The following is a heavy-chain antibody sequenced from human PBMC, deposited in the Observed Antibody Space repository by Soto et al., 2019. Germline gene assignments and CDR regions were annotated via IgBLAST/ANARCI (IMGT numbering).Heavy chain of an antibody. J-gene: IGHJ6*02. CDR1: GYTFTSYY. V-gene: IGHV1-69*13. Sequence: SVKVSCKASGYTFTSYYMHWVRQAPGQGLEWMGGIIPIFGTANYAQKFQGRVTITADESTSTAYMGLSSLRSEDTAVYYCARGGYSGYDYPYYYGMDVWGQGTTVTVSS. D-gene: IGHD5-12*01. CDR3: ARGGYSGYDYPYYYGMDV. CDR2: IIPIFGTA.